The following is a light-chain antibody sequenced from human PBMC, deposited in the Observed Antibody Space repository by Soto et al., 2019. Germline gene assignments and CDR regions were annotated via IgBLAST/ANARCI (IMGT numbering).Light chain of an antibody. CDR1: QSINSNY. V-gene: IGKV3-20*01. J-gene: IGKJ1*01. CDR2: GAS. Sequence: EIVLTRSPGTLSLSPGERATLSCRASQSINSNYLAWYQLKPGQAPRLLIYGASIRATAIPDRFSGSVSGTDFTLTISRLDPEDFAVYFCQQYGTSPRTFGQGTKVDIK. CDR3: QQYGTSPRT.